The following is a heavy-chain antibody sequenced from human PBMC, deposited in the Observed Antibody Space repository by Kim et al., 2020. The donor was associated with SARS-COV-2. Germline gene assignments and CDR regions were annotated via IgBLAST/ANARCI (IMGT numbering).Heavy chain of an antibody. V-gene: IGHV3-23*01. D-gene: IGHD3-22*01. CDR3: AKDRLPINYFDTSGYYYGRYFFDY. CDR1: GFTFSTYA. Sequence: GGSLRLSCAASGFTFSTYAMSWVRQAPGKGLEWVSGISGSGESTYYADSVKGRFTISRDSSKNTLYLQMTSLRADDTAVYYCAKDRLPINYFDTSGYYYGRYFFDYWGQGTLVTVPS. CDR2: ISGSGEST. J-gene: IGHJ4*02.